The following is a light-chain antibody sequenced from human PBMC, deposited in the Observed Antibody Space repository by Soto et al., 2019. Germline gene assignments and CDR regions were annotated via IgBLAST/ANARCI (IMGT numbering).Light chain of an antibody. CDR3: SSYTTGSSYV. CDR2: DVY. CDR1: SSDVGGFNY. V-gene: IGLV2-14*01. J-gene: IGLJ1*01. Sequence: QSGLTQPASVSGSPKQSITISCTGTSSDVGGFNYVSWYQQHPGKAPKLLIFDVYSRPSGISNRFSGSKSGNTASLTISGLQAEDEADYYCSSYTTGSSYVFGAGTKVTVL.